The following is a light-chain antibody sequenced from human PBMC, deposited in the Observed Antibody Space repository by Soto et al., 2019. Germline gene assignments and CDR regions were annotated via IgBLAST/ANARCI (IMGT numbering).Light chain of an antibody. CDR2: GTS. CDR3: QQRSNWPPLT. CDR1: QSVGRS. Sequence: EIVLTQSPATLSLSPGERATLSCRASQSVGRSLAWYQQKPGQAPRLLIYGTSDRATGIPARFSGSGSGTDFTLTISRLEPADFAVYFCQQRSNWPPLTFGGGTKVEIK. J-gene: IGKJ4*01. V-gene: IGKV3-11*01.